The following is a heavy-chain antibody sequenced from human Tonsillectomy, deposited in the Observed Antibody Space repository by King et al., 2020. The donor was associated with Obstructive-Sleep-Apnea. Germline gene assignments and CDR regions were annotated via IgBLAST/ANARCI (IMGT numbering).Heavy chain of an antibody. D-gene: IGHD3-10*01. CDR3: ASGANPYSYGRDVFDG. J-gene: IGHJ3*01. Sequence: QLQESGPGLVKPSETLSLTCKVSGGSISGSKYYWSWMRQPPGRGLEWIGGVHYGGNTFYNPSLKSRVPISLDTSKNQFSLELTSVTAADTAVYYCASGANPYSYGRDVFDGWGQATMVTVSS. CDR1: GGSISGSKYY. V-gene: IGHV4-39*07. CDR2: VHYGGNT.